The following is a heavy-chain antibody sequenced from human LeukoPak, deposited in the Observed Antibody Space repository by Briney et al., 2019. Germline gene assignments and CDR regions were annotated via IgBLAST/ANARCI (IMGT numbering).Heavy chain of an antibody. CDR1: GFTFNTYG. CDR2: IRYDGGIK. Sequence: GGSLRLSCAASGFTFNTYGMHWVRQAPGKGLERVAFIRYDGGIKYYVDSVKGRFTISRANSKDALYLQMNSLRGEDTAVYYCAKDSGSGWYEAHFDPRGQGTLVTVSS. V-gene: IGHV3-30*02. J-gene: IGHJ5*02. D-gene: IGHD6-19*01. CDR3: AKDSGSGWYEAHFDP.